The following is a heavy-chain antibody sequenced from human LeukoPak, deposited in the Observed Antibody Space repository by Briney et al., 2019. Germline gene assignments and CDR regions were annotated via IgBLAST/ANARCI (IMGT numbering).Heavy chain of an antibody. Sequence: QPGGSLRLSCAASGFTVSSNYMSWVRQAPGKGLGWVSVIYSGGSTYYADSVKGRFTISRDNSKNTLYLQMNSLRAEDTAVYYCARDFDDIWSGYYDYWRQGTLVTVSS. V-gene: IGHV3-66*02. D-gene: IGHD3-3*01. J-gene: IGHJ4*02. CDR3: ARDFDDIWSGYYDY. CDR1: GFTVSSNY. CDR2: IYSGGST.